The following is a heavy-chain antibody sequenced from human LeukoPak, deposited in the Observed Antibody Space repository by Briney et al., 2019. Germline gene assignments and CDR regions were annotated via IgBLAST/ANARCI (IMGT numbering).Heavy chain of an antibody. CDR3: ARGRAFFD. CDR1: GGSINGYY. CDR2: IYYTGST. D-gene: IGHD3-3*02. Sequence: SETLSLTCTVSGGSINGYYWSWIRQSPGKGLESLGYIYYTGSTNYNPSLKSRVTMSVDTSRNQFFLRLSSVTAADTAVYYCARGRAFFDWGQGTLVTVSS. V-gene: IGHV4-59*01. J-gene: IGHJ4*02.